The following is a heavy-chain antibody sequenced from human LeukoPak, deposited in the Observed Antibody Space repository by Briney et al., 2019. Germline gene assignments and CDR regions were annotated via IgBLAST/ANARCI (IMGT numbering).Heavy chain of an antibody. Sequence: SETLSLTCTVSGGSIRSYYWSWIRQAPGKGLEWIGYTSYSGSGDTNYNPSLQSRVTFSIDTSRNQFFLNLNSVTAADTAVYYCARSYDSSGYYYGFESWGQGTLVTVSS. CDR3: ARSYDSSGYYYGFES. D-gene: IGHD3-22*01. CDR1: GGSIRSYY. J-gene: IGHJ4*02. CDR2: TSYSGSGDT. V-gene: IGHV4-59*01.